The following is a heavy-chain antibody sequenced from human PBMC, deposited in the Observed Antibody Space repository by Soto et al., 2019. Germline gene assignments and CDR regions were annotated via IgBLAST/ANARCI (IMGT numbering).Heavy chain of an antibody. CDR3: ARFSPHLGSSLPDDY. V-gene: IGHV1-18*01. CDR2: ISAYNGNT. Sequence: QVQLVQSGAEVKKPGASVKVSCKASGYTFTSYGISWVRQAPGQGLEWMGWISAYNGNTNYAKKLQGRVTMTTDTSTSTAYMELRSLRSDDTAVYYCARFSPHLGSSLPDDYWGQGTLVTVSS. J-gene: IGHJ4*02. CDR1: GYTFTSYG. D-gene: IGHD6-13*01.